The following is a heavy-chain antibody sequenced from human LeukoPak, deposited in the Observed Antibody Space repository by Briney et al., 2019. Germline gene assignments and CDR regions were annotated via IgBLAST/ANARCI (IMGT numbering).Heavy chain of an antibody. CDR1: GYSFTNYW. Sequence: GESLKISCKGSGYSFTNYWIGWVRQIPGKGLEWMGIIYPGDSDTRYSPSFQGQVTISADKSITTAYLQWSSLNASDTARYYCARCRNLFMSSSLYDGFDYWGQGSLVTVSS. J-gene: IGHJ4*02. CDR2: IYPGDSDT. D-gene: IGHD1-14*01. V-gene: IGHV5-51*01. CDR3: ARCRNLFMSSSLYDGFDY.